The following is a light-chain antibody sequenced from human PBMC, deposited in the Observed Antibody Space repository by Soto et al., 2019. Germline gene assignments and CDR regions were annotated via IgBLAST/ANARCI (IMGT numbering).Light chain of an antibody. CDR2: EVS. J-gene: IGLJ1*01. V-gene: IGLV2-14*01. CDR3: SSYTSSSLCV. Sequence: QSALTQPASVSGSPGQSITISCTGTSSDVGGYNYVSWYQQHPDKAPKLMIYEVSNRPSGVSNRFSGSKSGNTASLTISGLQAEDEADYYCSSYTSSSLCVFGTGTKVTVL. CDR1: SSDVGGYNY.